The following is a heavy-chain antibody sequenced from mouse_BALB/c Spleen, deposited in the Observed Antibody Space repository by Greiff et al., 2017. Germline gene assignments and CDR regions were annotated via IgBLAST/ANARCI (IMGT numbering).Heavy chain of an antibody. CDR1: GFDFSRYW. CDR2: INPDSSTI. D-gene: IGHD1-1*01. CDR3: ARPDYYGSSPWYFDV. V-gene: IGHV4-1*02. Sequence: EVKLQESGGGLVQPGGSLKLSCAASGFDFSRYWMSWVRQAPGKGLEWIGEINPDSSTINYTPSLKDKFIISRDNAKNTLYLQMSNVRSEDTALYYSARPDYYGSSPWYFDVWGEGTPVTVSS. J-gene: IGHJ1*01.